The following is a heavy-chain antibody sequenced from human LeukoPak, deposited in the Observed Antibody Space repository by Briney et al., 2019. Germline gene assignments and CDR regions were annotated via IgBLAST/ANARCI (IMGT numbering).Heavy chain of an antibody. D-gene: IGHD2-15*01. CDR3: ARVIRDIAVTATDAFDV. CDR1: GGSFSGYY. J-gene: IGHJ3*01. CDR2: INHSGST. V-gene: IGHV4-34*01. Sequence: SETLSLTCAVYGGSFSGYYWSWIRQPPGKGLEWIGEINHSGSTNYNPSLKSRVTISVDTSKNQFSLNLRSVTAADTAVYYCARVIRDIAVTATDAFDVWGQGTMVTVSS.